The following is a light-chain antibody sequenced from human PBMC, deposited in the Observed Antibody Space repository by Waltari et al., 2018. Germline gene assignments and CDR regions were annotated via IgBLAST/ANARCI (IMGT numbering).Light chain of an antibody. CDR2: AAS. J-gene: IGKJ1*01. CDR1: PSVSNY. Sequence: DIQMTQSPSSLSASVGDRVTLTCRASPSVSNYLNWYQQLPGRPPKLLIYAASNFESGVTSRFSGSGSGTKFNLTIASLEREECATYECQQSYRTPPAWTFDPGTRVELK. CDR3: QQSYRTPPAWT. V-gene: IGKV1-39*01.